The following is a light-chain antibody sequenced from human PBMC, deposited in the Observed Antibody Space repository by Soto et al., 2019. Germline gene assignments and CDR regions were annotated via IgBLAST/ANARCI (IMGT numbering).Light chain of an antibody. J-gene: IGLJ3*02. CDR2: NDH. CDR3: ASWDESLNAWV. Sequence: QSVLTQPPSASGTPGQYVTISCSGSSSNIGTNTVHWYQPLPGTAPRLLIYNDHQRPSGVPDRLSASKSGTSASLALTEVQSEDEGDYYCASWDESLNAWVFGGGTKLTVL. CDR1: SSNIGTNT. V-gene: IGLV1-44*01.